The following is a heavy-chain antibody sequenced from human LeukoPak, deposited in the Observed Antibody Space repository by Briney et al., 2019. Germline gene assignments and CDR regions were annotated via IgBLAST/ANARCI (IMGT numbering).Heavy chain of an antibody. CDR1: GFIASNKY. CDR3: ARRRGGYGEGELDY. CDR2: IRSDGTT. Sequence: GGSLRLSCAASGFIASNKYMSWVRQAPGKGLEWVSTIRSDGTTDYADSVKGRLTISRDDSKNTVYLQMDSLRVEDTAVYSCARRRGGYGEGELDYWGQGTLVTVSS. J-gene: IGHJ4*02. D-gene: IGHD4-17*01. V-gene: IGHV3-66*04.